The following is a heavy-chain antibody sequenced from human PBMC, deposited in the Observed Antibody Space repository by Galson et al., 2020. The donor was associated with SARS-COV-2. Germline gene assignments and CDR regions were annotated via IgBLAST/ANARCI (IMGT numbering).Heavy chain of an antibody. V-gene: IGHV3-23*01. J-gene: IGHJ4*02. CDR3: AKATRTSWATFDS. CDR2: IDNGGGAT. D-gene: IGHD7-27*01. Sequence: GESLKLSCAASGFTFSSYAMNWVRQAPGKGLEWVSDIDNGGGATYYADSVRGRFTISRDNSKNTLYLQMNSLRAEDTAVYYCAKATRTSWATFDSWGQGILVTVSS. CDR1: GFTFSSYA.